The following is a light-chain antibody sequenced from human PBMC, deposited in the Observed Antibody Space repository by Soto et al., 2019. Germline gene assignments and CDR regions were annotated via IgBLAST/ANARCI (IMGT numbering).Light chain of an antibody. Sequence: EIVLTQSPGTLSLSPGERATLSCRARQSVSSSYLAWYQQKPGQAPRLLIYGASSRATGIPDRFSGSGSGTDFTLTISRLEPEDFAVYYFQQYGSSPRFTFGPGTKVDIK. CDR2: GAS. CDR3: QQYGSSPRFT. J-gene: IGKJ3*01. CDR1: QSVSSSY. V-gene: IGKV3-20*01.